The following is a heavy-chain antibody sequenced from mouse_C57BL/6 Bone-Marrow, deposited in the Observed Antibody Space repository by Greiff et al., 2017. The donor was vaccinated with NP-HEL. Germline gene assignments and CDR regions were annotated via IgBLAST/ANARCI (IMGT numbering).Heavy chain of an antibody. D-gene: IGHD6-2*01. Sequence: QVQLQQSGAELARPGASVKLSCKASGYTFTSYGISWVKQRTGQGLEWIGEIYPRSGNTYYNEKFKGKATLTADKSSSTAYMELRSLTSEGSAVYFCARRTSRFYSIDYWGQGTYVTVSS. V-gene: IGHV1-81*01. J-gene: IGHJ4*01. CDR2: IYPRSGNT. CDR3: ARRTSRFYSIDY. CDR1: GYTFTSYG.